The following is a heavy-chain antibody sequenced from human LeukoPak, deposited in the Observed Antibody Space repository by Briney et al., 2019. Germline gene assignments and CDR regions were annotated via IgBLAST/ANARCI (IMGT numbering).Heavy chain of an antibody. CDR1: GYTFTGYH. CDR2: INPNSGGT. V-gene: IGHV1-2*02. D-gene: IGHD6-6*01. Sequence: ASVKVSRKASGYTFTGYHMHWVRQAPGQGLEWMGWINPNSGGTNYAQKFQGRVSMTRDTYISTAYMALSRLRSDDTAVYYCARTWSLIAARRWVNWFDPWGQGTLVTVSS. J-gene: IGHJ5*02. CDR3: ARTWSLIAARRWVNWFDP.